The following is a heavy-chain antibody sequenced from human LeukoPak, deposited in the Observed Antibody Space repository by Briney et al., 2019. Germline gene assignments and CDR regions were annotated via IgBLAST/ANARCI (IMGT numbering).Heavy chain of an antibody. Sequence: GGSLRLSCAASGFTFSSYAMTWVRQAPGKGLEWVSGISGSGGITYYADSVKGRFTISRDNAKNSLYLQMNSPRAEDTAVYYCASRIAVAGLDFWGQGTLVTVSS. D-gene: IGHD6-19*01. CDR1: GFTFSSYA. J-gene: IGHJ4*02. CDR3: ASRIAVAGLDF. V-gene: IGHV3-23*01. CDR2: ISGSGGIT.